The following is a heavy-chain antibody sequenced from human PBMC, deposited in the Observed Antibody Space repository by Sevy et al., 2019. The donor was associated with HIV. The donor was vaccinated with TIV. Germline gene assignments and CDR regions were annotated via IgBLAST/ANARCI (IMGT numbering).Heavy chain of an antibody. J-gene: IGHJ4*02. D-gene: IGHD6-19*01. CDR3: VRWLFGSDWSLVDY. V-gene: IGHV3-74*01. CDR2: INSDGSET. CDR1: GFTFSKYW. Sequence: GGSLRLSCGASGFTFSKYWMQWVRQAPGKGLVWVSRINSDGSETNYEDSVKGRFMITRQNAKNTLNLEMNSLRVENTDIDYCVRWLFGSDWSLVDYWGRGTLVTVSS.